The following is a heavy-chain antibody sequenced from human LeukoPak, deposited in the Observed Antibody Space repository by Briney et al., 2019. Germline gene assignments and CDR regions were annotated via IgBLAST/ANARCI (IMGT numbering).Heavy chain of an antibody. CDR2: ISYDGSNK. CDR3: AKERRSSSWYFDS. CDR1: GFTFSNYG. J-gene: IGHJ4*02. D-gene: IGHD6-13*01. Sequence: GGSLRLSCAASGFTFSNYGMHWVRQAPGRGLEWVAVISYDGSNKDFGDSVRGRFTISRDNSKSTVYLEMNSLRAEDTALYYCAKERRSSSWYFDSWGQGILITVSS. V-gene: IGHV3-30*18.